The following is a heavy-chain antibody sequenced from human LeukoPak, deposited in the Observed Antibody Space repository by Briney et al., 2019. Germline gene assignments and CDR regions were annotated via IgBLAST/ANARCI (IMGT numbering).Heavy chain of an antibody. D-gene: IGHD3-3*01. CDR1: GGSISSYY. V-gene: IGHV4-4*07. CDR2: IYTSGST. Sequence: SETLSLTCTVSGGSISSYYWSWIRQPAGKGLEWIGRIYTSGSTNYNPSLESRVTMSVDTSKNQFSLKLSSVTAADTAVYYCARGSTGDFWGGYYLYFDYWGQGTLVTVSS. J-gene: IGHJ4*02. CDR3: ARGSTGDFWGGYYLYFDY.